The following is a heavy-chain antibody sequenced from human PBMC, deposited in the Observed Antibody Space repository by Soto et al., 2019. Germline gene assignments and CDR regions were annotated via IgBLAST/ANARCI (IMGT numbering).Heavy chain of an antibody. V-gene: IGHV3-53*01. CDR2: IYSGGST. Sequence: EVQLVESGGGLIQPGGSLRLSCAASGFTVSSNYMSWVRQAPGKGLEWVSVIYSGGSTYYADSVKGRFTISRDNSKNTLYLQMNSRRAEDTAGYYCARDNSGYYYGMDVWGQGTTVTVSS. CDR3: ARDNSGYYYGMDV. D-gene: IGHD6-25*01. CDR1: GFTVSSNY. J-gene: IGHJ6*02.